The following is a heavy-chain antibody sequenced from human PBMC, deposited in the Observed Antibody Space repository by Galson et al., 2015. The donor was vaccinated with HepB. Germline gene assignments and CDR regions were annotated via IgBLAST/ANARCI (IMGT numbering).Heavy chain of an antibody. CDR1: GGTFSSYA. CDR3: ARDPPYCSGGSCSDAFDI. J-gene: IGHJ3*02. D-gene: IGHD2-15*01. Sequence: SVKVSCKASGGTFSSYAISWVRQAPGQGLEWMGGIIPIFGTANYAQKFQGRVTITADESTSTAYTELSSLRSEDTAVYYCARDPPYCSGGSCSDAFDIWGQGTMVTVSS. V-gene: IGHV1-69*13. CDR2: IIPIFGTA.